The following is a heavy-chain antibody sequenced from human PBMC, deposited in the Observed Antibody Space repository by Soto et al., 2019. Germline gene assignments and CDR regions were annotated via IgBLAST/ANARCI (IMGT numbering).Heavy chain of an antibody. CDR3: ARSTGGDACHL. D-gene: IGHD7-27*01. CDR2: IPHSGST. V-gene: IGHV4-4*02. J-gene: IGHJ3*01. CDR1: GGSLTSNDW. Sequence: QVQLQESGPGLVKPSGTLSLTCAVSGGSLTSNDWWTWVRQPPGKGLEWVGQIPHSGSTFYNPSLRSRITVSINVSANPFSLHLDSVTAADTALYYCARSTGGDACHLWGQGTMVTVSS.